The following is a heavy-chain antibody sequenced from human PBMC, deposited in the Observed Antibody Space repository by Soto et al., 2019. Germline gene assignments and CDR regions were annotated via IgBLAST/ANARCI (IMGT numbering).Heavy chain of an antibody. Sequence: QLQLQVSGPGLVEPSETLSLTCIVSGDSVSSSAYYWGWIRQPPGKALEWIGSIYYSGIKYCNPSLQSRVTISVDTSKNQFSLRLRYVTAADTAMYYCARHEDSYYKDHFDYWGQGALVTVSS. CDR3: ARHEDSYYKDHFDY. V-gene: IGHV4-39*01. J-gene: IGHJ4*02. CDR2: IYYSGIK. CDR1: GDSVSSSAYY. D-gene: IGHD3-10*01.